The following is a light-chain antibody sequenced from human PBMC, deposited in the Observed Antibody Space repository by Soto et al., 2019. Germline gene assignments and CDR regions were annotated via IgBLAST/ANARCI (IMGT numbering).Light chain of an antibody. V-gene: IGKV3-20*01. CDR3: QQYGSSPQT. J-gene: IGKJ2*01. CDR1: QTVSSNY. Sequence: EIVLTQFPATLSLSPGERATLSCRASQTVSSNYLAWYQHRPGQAPRLLIYGVSNRSTGIPASFSGKGSGTDFTLTNSSMEPEDIPVYYCQQYGSSPQTFGQGTKVEIK. CDR2: GVS.